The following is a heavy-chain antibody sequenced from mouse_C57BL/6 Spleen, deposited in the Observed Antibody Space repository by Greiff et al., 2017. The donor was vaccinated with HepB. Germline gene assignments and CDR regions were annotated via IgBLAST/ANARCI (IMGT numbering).Heavy chain of an antibody. J-gene: IGHJ1*03. CDR3: ARPSNWDRWYFDV. Sequence: EVQLVESGGGLVQPGGSLKLSCAASGFTFSDYYMYWVRQTPEKRLEWVAYISNGGGSTYYPDTVKGRFTISRDNAKNTLYLQMSRLKSEDTAMYYCARPSNWDRWYFDVWGTGTTVTVSS. CDR2: ISNGGGST. V-gene: IGHV5-12*01. CDR1: GFTFSDYY. D-gene: IGHD4-1*01.